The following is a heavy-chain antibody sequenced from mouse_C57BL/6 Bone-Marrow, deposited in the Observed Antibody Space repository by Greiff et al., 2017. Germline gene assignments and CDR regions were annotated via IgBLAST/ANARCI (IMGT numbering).Heavy chain of an antibody. D-gene: IGHD1-1*01. CDR1: GFNIKDDY. CDR3: TTYYCASYDIDY. J-gene: IGHJ2*01. V-gene: IGHV14-4*01. CDR2: IDPENGDT. Sequence: VQLQQSGAELVRPGASVKLSCTASGFNIKDDYMHWVKQRPEQGLEWIGWIDPENGDTEYASKFQGKATITADTSSNTAYLQLSSLTSEDTAVYYCTTYYCASYDIDYWGQGTTLPVSS.